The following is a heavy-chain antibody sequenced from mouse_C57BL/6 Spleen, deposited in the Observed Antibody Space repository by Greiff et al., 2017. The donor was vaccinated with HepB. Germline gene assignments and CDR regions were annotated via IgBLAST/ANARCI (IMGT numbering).Heavy chain of an antibody. V-gene: IGHV1-81*01. CDR2: IYPRSGNT. D-gene: IGHD1-1*01. J-gene: IGHJ3*01. Sequence: QVQLKQSGAELARPGASVKLSCKASGYTFTSYGISWVKQRTGQGLEWIGEIYPRSGNTYYNEKFKGKATLTADKSSSTAYMELRSLTSEDSAVYFCARMEITTVVEGFAYWGQGTLVTVSA. CDR1: GYTFTSYG. CDR3: ARMEITTVVEGFAY.